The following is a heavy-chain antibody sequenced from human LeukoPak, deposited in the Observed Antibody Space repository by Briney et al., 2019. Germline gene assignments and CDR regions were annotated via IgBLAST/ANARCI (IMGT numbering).Heavy chain of an antibody. Sequence: PGGSLRLSCAASGFTFSSYAMHWVRQAPGKGLEWVAVISYDGSNKYYADSVKGRFTISRDNSKNTLCLQMNSLRAEDTAVYYCARGEWLRSPADYWGQGTLVTVSS. D-gene: IGHD5-12*01. CDR2: ISYDGSNK. V-gene: IGHV3-30*04. CDR3: ARGEWLRSPADY. J-gene: IGHJ4*02. CDR1: GFTFSSYA.